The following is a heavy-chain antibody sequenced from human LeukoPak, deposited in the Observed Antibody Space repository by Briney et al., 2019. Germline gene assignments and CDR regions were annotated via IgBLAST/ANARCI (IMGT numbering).Heavy chain of an antibody. CDR2: IYHSGDT. J-gene: IGHJ3*02. Sequence: SETLSLTCTVSGYSISSGYYWDWIRQPPGKGPEWIASIYHSGDTYHNPSLKSRVTISVDMSKNHFSLNLNSVTAADTAVYYCARDRYGDMVRDSFDIWGQGTMVTVS. V-gene: IGHV4-38-2*02. CDR3: ARDRYGDMVRDSFDI. D-gene: IGHD4-17*01. CDR1: GYSISSGYY.